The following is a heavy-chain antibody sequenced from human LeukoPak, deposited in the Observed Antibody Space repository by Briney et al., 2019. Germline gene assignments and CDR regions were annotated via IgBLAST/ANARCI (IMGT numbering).Heavy chain of an antibody. CDR2: INGDGRIT. J-gene: IGHJ4*02. CDR3: ARDFYTTYYSSLGDDFDF. Sequence: GGSLRLSCAASGFTFSTKWMHWVRQAPGRGLVWVARINGDGRITTYADSVKARFTISRDNAKNTLYLQMNSLRAEDTAVYYCARDFYTTYYSSLGDDFDFWGQGTLVSVSS. CDR1: GFTFSTKW. V-gene: IGHV3-74*03. D-gene: IGHD3-10*01.